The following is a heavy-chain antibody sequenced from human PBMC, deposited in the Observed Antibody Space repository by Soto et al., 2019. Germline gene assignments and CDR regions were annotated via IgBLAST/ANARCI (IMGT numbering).Heavy chain of an antibody. CDR2: ISGSGGST. CDR3: AKAQRGFSSTARIDY. J-gene: IGHJ4*02. CDR1: GFTFSSYA. D-gene: IGHD6-13*01. V-gene: IGHV3-23*01. Sequence: EVQLLESGGGLVQPGGSLRLSCAASGFTFSSYAMSWVRQAPGKGLEWVSSISGSGGSTYYADSVKGRFTISRDNSKNTRYLQMNSLRAEDTAVYYCAKAQRGFSSTARIDYWGQGTLVTVSS.